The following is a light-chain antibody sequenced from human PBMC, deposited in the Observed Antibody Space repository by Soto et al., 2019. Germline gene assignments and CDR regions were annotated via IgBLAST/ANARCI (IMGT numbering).Light chain of an antibody. CDR3: CSYTAKKTLI. J-gene: IGLJ2*01. CDR1: SSDVGAYNF. CDR2: EVS. Sequence: QSVLTQPASVSGSPGQSITISCTGTSSDVGAYNFVSWYQQHPGKAPKLIFYEVSNRPPGLSDRFSGSKSGTTASLTISGLQAEDDADYCCCSYTAKKTLIFGGGTKVTVL. V-gene: IGLV2-14*01.